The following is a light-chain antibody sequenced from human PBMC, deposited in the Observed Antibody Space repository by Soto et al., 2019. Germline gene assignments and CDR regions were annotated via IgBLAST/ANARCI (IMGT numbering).Light chain of an antibody. CDR1: QSISAN. Sequence: EIVMTQSPATLSVYPGDRATLSCRASQSISANLAWYQQKPGQAPRLLIYGASSRATGIPDRFSGSGSGTDFTLTISRLEPEDFAVYYCQQYGSSPPITFGQGTRLEIK. CDR3: QQYGSSPPIT. V-gene: IGKV3-20*01. J-gene: IGKJ5*01. CDR2: GAS.